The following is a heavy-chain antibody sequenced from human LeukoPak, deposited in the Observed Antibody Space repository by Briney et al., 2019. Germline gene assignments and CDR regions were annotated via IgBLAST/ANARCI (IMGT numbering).Heavy chain of an antibody. CDR2: INSDGSST. J-gene: IGHJ4*02. V-gene: IGHV3-74*01. CDR1: GFTFSSYW. Sequence: GGSLRLSRAASGFTFSSYWMHWVRQAPGKGLVWVSRINSDGSSTSYADSVKGRFTISRDNAKNTLYLQMNSLRAADTAVYYCARGERDGYNFDYWGQGTLVTVSS. CDR3: ARGERDGYNFDY. D-gene: IGHD5-24*01.